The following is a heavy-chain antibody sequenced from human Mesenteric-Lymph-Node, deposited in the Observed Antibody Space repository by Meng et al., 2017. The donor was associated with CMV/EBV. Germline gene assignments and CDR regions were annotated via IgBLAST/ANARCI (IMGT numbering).Heavy chain of an antibody. D-gene: IGHD2-2*01. CDR1: GGSFSGYY. J-gene: IGHJ6*02. Sequence: SQTLSLTCAVYGGSFSGYYWSWVRQPTGKGMEWIGEINHSGSTNYNPSLKSRIIMSVNTSKNQFSLKLRSVTAADTALYYCTRYCNSTSCHNYYYDGMDVWGQGTTVTVSS. CDR2: INHSGST. CDR3: TRYCNSTSCHNYYYDGMDV. V-gene: IGHV4-34*10.